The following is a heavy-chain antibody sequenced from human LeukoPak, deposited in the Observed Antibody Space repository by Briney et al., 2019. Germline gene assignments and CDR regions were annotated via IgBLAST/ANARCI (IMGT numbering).Heavy chain of an antibody. CDR1: GGSISSGDYY. V-gene: IGHV4-30-4*01. CDR3: ARDRLEGYYYGMDG. J-gene: IGHJ6*04. CDR2: IYYSGST. Sequence: SETLSLTCTVSGGSISSGDYYWSWIRQPPGKGLEWIGYIYYSGSTYYNPSLKSRVTISVDTSKNQFSLKLSSVTAADTAVYYCARDRLEGYYYGMDGWGKGTTVTVSS. D-gene: IGHD6-25*01.